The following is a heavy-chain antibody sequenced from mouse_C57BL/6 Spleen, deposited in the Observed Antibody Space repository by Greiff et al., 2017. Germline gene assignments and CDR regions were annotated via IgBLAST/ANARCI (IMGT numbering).Heavy chain of an antibody. CDR1: GFSFNTYA. CDR2: IRSKSNNYAT. J-gene: IGHJ3*01. D-gene: IGHD1-1*01. V-gene: IGHV10-1*01. Sequence: GGGLVQPKGSLKLSCAASGFSFNTYAMNWVRQAPGKGLEWVASIRSKSNNYATYYADSVKDRFTISRDDSESMLYLQMNNLKTEDTAMYYCVRQIYGSSSFAYWGQGTLVTVSA. CDR3: VRQIYGSSSFAY.